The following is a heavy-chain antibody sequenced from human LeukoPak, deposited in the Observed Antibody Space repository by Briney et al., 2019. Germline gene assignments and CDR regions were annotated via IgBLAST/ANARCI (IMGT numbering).Heavy chain of an antibody. D-gene: IGHD3-22*01. J-gene: IGHJ5*02. CDR1: GYTFTSYY. CDR2: INPSGGST. CDR3: ARAGRDYYDSSGYTGDWFDP. Sequence: ASVKVSCKASGYTFTSYYMHWVRQAPGQGLEWMGIINPSGGSTSYAQKFQGRVTMTRDTSTSTVYMELSSLRSEDTAVYYCARAGRDYYDSSGYTGDWFDPWAREPWSPSPQ. V-gene: IGHV1-46*01.